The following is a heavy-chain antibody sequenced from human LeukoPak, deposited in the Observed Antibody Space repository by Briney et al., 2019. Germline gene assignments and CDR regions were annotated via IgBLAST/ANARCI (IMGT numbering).Heavy chain of an antibody. J-gene: IGHJ4*01. D-gene: IGHD3-22*01. Sequence: SETLSLTCAVYGGSFSDYYWNWIRQPPGKGLEWIGEINHSGSTNYNPSLKSRVTMSVDTFKNQFSLTLSSVTAADTAVYYCARIQDFETRGYYLGYWGHGTLVTVSS. CDR2: INHSGST. CDR1: GGSFSDYY. CDR3: ARIQDFETRGYYLGY. V-gene: IGHV4-34*01.